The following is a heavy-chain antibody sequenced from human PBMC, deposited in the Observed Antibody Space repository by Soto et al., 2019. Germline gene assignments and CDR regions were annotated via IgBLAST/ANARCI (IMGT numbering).Heavy chain of an antibody. D-gene: IGHD3-3*01. Sequence: QVQLVQSGAEVKKPGASVKVSCKASGYTFTSYGISWVRQAPGQGLEWMGWISAYNGNTNYAQKLQGRVTMTTDTSTSTAYMELRSLRSDDTAVYYCARDGARTIFGVVTSYYYYGMDVWGQGTTVTVSS. CDR1: GYTFTSYG. J-gene: IGHJ6*02. CDR2: ISAYNGNT. V-gene: IGHV1-18*01. CDR3: ARDGARTIFGVVTSYYYYGMDV.